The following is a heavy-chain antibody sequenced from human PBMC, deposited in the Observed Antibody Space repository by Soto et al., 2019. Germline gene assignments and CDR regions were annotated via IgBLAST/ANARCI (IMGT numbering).Heavy chain of an antibody. J-gene: IGHJ5*02. CDR2: IYSSGTA. Sequence: SETLSLTCSVSGASFTSGGYFWSWLRQLPGKGLEWIGNIYSSGTAFYNPSLKSRATISVDTSANKFSLKLHSVTAADTAVYYCARDRSGYYWFDPWGQGTLVTVSS. D-gene: IGHD3-22*01. CDR1: GASFTSGGYF. V-gene: IGHV4-31*03. CDR3: ARDRSGYYWFDP.